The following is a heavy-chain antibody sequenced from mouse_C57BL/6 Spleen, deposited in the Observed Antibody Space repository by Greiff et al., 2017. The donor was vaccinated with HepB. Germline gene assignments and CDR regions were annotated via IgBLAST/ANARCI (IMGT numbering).Heavy chain of an antibody. CDR2: IYPGDGDT. CDR1: GYAFSSSW. Sequence: VQLQQSGPELVKPGASVKISCKASGYAFSSSWMNWVKQRPGKGLEWIGRIYPGDGDTNYNGKFKGKATLTADKSSRTAYMQLSSLTSEDSAVYFCARNLYLFDYWGQGTTLTVSS. J-gene: IGHJ2*01. D-gene: IGHD5-1-1*01. V-gene: IGHV1-82*01. CDR3: ARNLYLFDY.